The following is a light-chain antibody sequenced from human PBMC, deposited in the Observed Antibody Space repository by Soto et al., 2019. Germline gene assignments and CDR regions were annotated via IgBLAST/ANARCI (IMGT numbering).Light chain of an antibody. CDR2: DVN. Sequence: QSVLTQPASVSGSPGQSITISCTGTSSDVGGYNSVSWYQQHPGKAPKLMIYDVNNRPSGVSDRFSGSKSGNTASLTISGLQAEDEADFYCSSYTSSNTSVVFGGGTKVTV. CDR3: SSYTSSNTSVV. CDR1: SSDVGGYNS. V-gene: IGLV2-14*03. J-gene: IGLJ2*01.